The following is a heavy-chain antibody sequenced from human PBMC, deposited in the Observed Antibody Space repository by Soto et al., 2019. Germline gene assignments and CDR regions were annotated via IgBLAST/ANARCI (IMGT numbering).Heavy chain of an antibody. Sequence: ASVKVSCKASGYTFTSYGISWGRQATGQGLEWMGWISAYNGNTNYAQKLQGRVTMTTDTSTSTAYMELRSLRSDDTAVYYCARGRFKYNWNYINWFDPWGQGTLVTVSS. V-gene: IGHV1-18*01. CDR1: GYTFTSYG. CDR3: ARGRFKYNWNYINWFDP. CDR2: ISAYNGNT. J-gene: IGHJ5*02. D-gene: IGHD1-7*01.